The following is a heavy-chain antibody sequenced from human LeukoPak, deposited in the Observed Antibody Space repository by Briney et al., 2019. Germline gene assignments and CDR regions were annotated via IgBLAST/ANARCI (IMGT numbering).Heavy chain of an antibody. Sequence: PGGSLRLSCAASGFTFSSYGMHWVRQAPGKGLEWVAFIRYDGSNKYYADSVKGRFTISRDNSKNTLYLQMDSLRVEDTAVYYCGRWLYSSGWAIDYWGQGTLVTVSS. V-gene: IGHV3-30*02. D-gene: IGHD6-19*01. J-gene: IGHJ4*02. CDR1: GFTFSSYG. CDR3: GRWLYSSGWAIDY. CDR2: IRYDGSNK.